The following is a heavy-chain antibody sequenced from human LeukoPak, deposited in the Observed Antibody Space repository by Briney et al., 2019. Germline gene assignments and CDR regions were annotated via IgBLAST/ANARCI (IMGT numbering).Heavy chain of an antibody. CDR2: IYYSGST. Sequence: SQTLSLTCTVSGGSISSGGYYWSWIRQHPGKGLEWIGYIYYSGSTYYNPSLKSRVTISVDTSKNQFSLKLSSVTAADTAVYYCARDFALGGGYYYYGMDVWGQGTTVTVSS. CDR1: GGSISSGGYY. CDR3: ARDFALGGGYYYYGMDV. J-gene: IGHJ6*02. D-gene: IGHD3-10*01. V-gene: IGHV4-31*03.